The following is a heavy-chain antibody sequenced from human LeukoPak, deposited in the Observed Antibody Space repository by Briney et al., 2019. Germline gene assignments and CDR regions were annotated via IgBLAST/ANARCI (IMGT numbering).Heavy chain of an antibody. Sequence: GGSLRLSCAASGFTFSTYWMHWVRQAPGKGLVWVSRINSDESSTTYANSVKGRFTISRDNAKNTLYLQMNSLRAEDTAVYYCAKSRRAYCSGGSCFGPWDYWGQGTLVTVSS. CDR3: AKSRRAYCSGGSCFGPWDY. CDR1: GFTFSTYW. J-gene: IGHJ4*02. CDR2: INSDESST. V-gene: IGHV3-74*01. D-gene: IGHD2-15*01.